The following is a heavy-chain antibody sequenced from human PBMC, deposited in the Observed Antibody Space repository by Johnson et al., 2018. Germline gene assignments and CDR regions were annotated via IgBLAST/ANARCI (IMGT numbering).Heavy chain of an antibody. CDR1: GFTFGHYA. D-gene: IGHD3-22*01. CDR3: ARASGSSGHVPDVFDL. CDR2: IPYDGNNK. J-gene: IGHJ3*01. Sequence: SGGGLVQPGRSLXLSCAASGFTFGHYAMHWVRQAPGKGLEWVAIIPYDGNNKYYGDSMKGRFTISRDNFKKTVYLQMNSLKAEDTAVYYCARASGSSGHVPDVFDLWGQGTMVTFSS. V-gene: IGHV3-30-3*01.